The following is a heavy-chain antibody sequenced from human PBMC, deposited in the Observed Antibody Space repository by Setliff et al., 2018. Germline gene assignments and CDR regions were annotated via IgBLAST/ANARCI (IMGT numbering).Heavy chain of an antibody. CDR3: ARGLYDWFGCMDF. D-gene: IGHD3-9*01. CDR1: GYTFTGYF. CDR2: INPNSGGT. Sequence: GASVKVSCKASGYTFTGYFMHWGRQVPGQGLEWMGWINPNSGGTKYAQKFQARVTMTRDTSISTVYMELSSLRSDDTAVYYCARGLYDWFGCMDFWGLGTLVTVSS. V-gene: IGHV1-2*02. J-gene: IGHJ4*02.